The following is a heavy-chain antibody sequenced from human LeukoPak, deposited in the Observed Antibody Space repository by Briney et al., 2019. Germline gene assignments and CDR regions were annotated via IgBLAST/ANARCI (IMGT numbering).Heavy chain of an antibody. CDR3: ARHGSYGDRDFDY. D-gene: IGHD3-10*01. CDR1: GGSFSISY. CDR2: IYHSGGA. Sequence: SETLSLTCGVSGGSFSISYWSWIRQPPGKGLEWIGQIYHSGGANYNPSLRSRVTISIDTSKNQLSLRLSSVTAADTAVYYCARHGSYGDRDFDYWGQGTLVTVSS. V-gene: IGHV4-34*01. J-gene: IGHJ4*02.